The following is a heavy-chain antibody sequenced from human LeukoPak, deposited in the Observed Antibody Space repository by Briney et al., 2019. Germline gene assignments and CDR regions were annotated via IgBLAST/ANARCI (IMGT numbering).Heavy chain of an antibody. V-gene: IGHV3-30*18. CDR3: AKDRELPGSGAFDI. D-gene: IGHD1-7*01. Sequence: GRSLRLSCAASGFTFSSYGMHWVRQAPGKGLEWVAVISYDGSNKYYADSVKGRFTISRDNSKNTLYLQMNSLRAEDTAVYYCAKDRELPGSGAFDIWGQGTMVTVSS. J-gene: IGHJ3*02. CDR2: ISYDGSNK. CDR1: GFTFSSYG.